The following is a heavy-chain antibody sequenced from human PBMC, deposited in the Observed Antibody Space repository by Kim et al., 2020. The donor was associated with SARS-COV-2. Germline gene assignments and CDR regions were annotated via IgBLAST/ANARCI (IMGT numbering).Heavy chain of an antibody. Sequence: SETLSLTCAVYGGSFSGYYWSWIRQPPGKGLEWIGEINHSGSTNYNPSLKSRVTISVDTSKNQFSLKLSSVTAADTAVYYCARLGPTFYSLINWFDPWGQGTLVTVSS. CDR2: INHSGST. V-gene: IGHV4-34*01. D-gene: IGHD2-21*01. CDR1: GGSFSGYY. CDR3: ARLGPTFYSLINWFDP. J-gene: IGHJ5*02.